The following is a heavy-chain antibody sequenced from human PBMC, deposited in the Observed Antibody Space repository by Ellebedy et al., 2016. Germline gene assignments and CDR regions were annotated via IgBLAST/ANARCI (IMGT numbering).Heavy chain of an antibody. CDR2: IWYDGSNK. Sequence: GESLKISCAASGFTFSSYGMHWVRQAPGKGLEWVAVIWYDGSNKYYADSVKGRFTISRDNSKNTLYLQMNSLRAEDTAVYYCARDLITVTSFDYWGQGTLVTVSS. D-gene: IGHD4-17*01. V-gene: IGHV3-33*01. CDR1: GFTFSSYG. CDR3: ARDLITVTSFDY. J-gene: IGHJ4*02.